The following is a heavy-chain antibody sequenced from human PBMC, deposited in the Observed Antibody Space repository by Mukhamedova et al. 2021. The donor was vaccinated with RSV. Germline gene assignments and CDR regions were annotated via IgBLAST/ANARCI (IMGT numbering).Heavy chain of an antibody. V-gene: IGHV3-30*04. CDR2: ISYDGSNK. D-gene: IGHD5-24*01. J-gene: IGHJ4*02. Sequence: QAPGKGLEWVAVISYDGSNKYYADSVKGRFTISRDNSKNTLYLQMNSLRAEDTAVYYCAGYVEMATGRMYYFDYWGQGTLVTVSS. CDR3: AGYVEMATGRMYYFDY.